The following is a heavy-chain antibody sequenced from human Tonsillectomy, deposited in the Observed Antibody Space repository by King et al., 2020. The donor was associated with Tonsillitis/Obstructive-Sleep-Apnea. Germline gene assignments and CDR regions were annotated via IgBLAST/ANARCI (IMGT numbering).Heavy chain of an antibody. CDR3: VKVDKVEYVGNELHFDY. CDR1: GFTFSSYA. Sequence: VQLVESGGGLVQPGGSLRLSCAASGFTFSSYAMSWVRQAPGKGLEWVSAISGSGGSTYYADSVKGRITISRDNSKNTLYLQMKSLRAEDTAVYYCVKVDKVEYVGNELHFDYWGQGTLFTVSS. D-gene: IGHD5-12*01. V-gene: IGHV3-23*04. J-gene: IGHJ4*02. CDR2: ISGSGGST.